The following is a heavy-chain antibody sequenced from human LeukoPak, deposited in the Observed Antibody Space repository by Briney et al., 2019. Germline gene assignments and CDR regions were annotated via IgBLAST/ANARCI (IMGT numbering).Heavy chain of an antibody. CDR3: ARIAGGNPRYFDY. CDR1: GDSVSSTYYY. Sequence: PSETLSLTCTVSGDSVSSTYYYWGWIRQSPGTGLEWIGSVYYSGNTHYNPSLKSRVTISVDTSKNQFSLKLSSVTAADTAVYYCARIAGGNPRYFDYWGQGTLVTVSS. J-gene: IGHJ4*02. CDR2: VYYSGNT. D-gene: IGHD4-23*01. V-gene: IGHV4-39*07.